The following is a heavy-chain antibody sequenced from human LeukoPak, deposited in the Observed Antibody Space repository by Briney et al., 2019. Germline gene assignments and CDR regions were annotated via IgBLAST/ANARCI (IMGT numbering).Heavy chain of an antibody. CDR3: AEDTGSSGYYYISDGFDI. Sequence: GGSLRLSCAASGFIFSDYYMNWIRQAPGKGLEWVSFISDGGRPLHYADSVKGRFTISRDNSKNTLYLQMNSLRAEDTAVYYCAEDTGSSGYYYISDGFDIWGQGTMVTVSS. CDR2: ISDGGRPL. V-gene: IGHV3-11*01. J-gene: IGHJ3*02. D-gene: IGHD3-22*01. CDR1: GFIFSDYY.